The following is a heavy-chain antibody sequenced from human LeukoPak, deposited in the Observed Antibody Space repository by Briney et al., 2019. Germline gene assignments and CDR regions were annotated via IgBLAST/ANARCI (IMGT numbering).Heavy chain of an antibody. CDR3: AREINDITAVAGPSPDY. V-gene: IGHV3-20*04. CDR2: INWNGGST. CDR1: GFTFSTYN. J-gene: IGHJ4*02. D-gene: IGHD6-19*01. Sequence: PGGSLRLSCAASGFTFSTYNMNWVRQAPGKGLEWVSGINWNGGSTGYADSVKGRFTISRDNAKNSLYLQMNSLRAEDTAVYYCAREINDITAVAGPSPDYWGQGTLVTVSS.